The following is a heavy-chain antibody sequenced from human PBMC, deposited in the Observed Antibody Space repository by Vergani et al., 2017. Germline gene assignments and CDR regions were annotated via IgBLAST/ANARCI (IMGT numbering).Heavy chain of an antibody. D-gene: IGHD3-22*01. Sequence: QVQLVESGGGVVQPGGSLRLSCAASGFTFSSYGMHWVRQAPGKGLEWVAFIRYDGSNKYYADSVKGRFTISRDNSKNTLYLQMNSLRAEDTAVYYCAKDGLVGLVVVVITLDYWGQVTLVTVSS. CDR1: GFTFSSYG. CDR2: IRYDGSNK. J-gene: IGHJ4*02. CDR3: AKDGLVGLVVVVITLDY. V-gene: IGHV3-30*02.